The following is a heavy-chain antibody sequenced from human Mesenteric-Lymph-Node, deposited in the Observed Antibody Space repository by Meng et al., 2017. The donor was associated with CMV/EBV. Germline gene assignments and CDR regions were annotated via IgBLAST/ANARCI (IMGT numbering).Heavy chain of an antibody. CDR1: GYTFTGHY. Sequence: ASVKVSCKASGYTFTGHYMHWVRQAPGQGPEWLGWIYPASGATTYAQKFRGRVTMTRDTSTSTVYMELSSLRSEDTAVYYCASQYYDFWSGYHTALDYWGQGTLVTVSS. V-gene: IGHV1-2*02. J-gene: IGHJ4*02. CDR2: IYPASGAT. CDR3: ASQYYDFWSGYHTALDY. D-gene: IGHD3-3*01.